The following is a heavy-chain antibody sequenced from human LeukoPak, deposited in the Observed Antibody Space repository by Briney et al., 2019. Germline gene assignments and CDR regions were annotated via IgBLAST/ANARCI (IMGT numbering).Heavy chain of an antibody. CDR2: INQGGSEK. V-gene: IGHV3-7*03. Sequence: GGSLRLSCAASGFIFGIYRMTWVRQAPGKGLEWVATINQGGSEKYYVDSVKGRFTISRDYTRNLLFLQMNSLRVEDTAVYYCARSFKVDYWGQGTLVIVSS. CDR3: ARSFKVDY. CDR1: GFIFGIYR. J-gene: IGHJ4*02.